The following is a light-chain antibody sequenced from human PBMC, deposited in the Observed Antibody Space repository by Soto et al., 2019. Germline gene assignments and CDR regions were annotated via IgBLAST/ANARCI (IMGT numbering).Light chain of an antibody. CDR1: SNDVGGYNY. J-gene: IGLJ2*01. CDR3: SSFTRRTHVL. V-gene: IGLV2-14*01. CDR2: EVS. Sequence: QSALTQPASVSGSPGQSITISCTGTSNDVGGYNYVSWYQQHPGKAPKLMMYEVSTRPSGVSDRFSGSKSGNTASLIISGLLAADEADYYCSSFTRRTHVLCGVGTKLTVL.